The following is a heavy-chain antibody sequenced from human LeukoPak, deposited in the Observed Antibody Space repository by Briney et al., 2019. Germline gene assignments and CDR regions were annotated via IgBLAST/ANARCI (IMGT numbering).Heavy chain of an antibody. CDR3: ARLSKGRYFDYIFDF. CDR1: GGSVSSSTYY. CDR2: IYYTGRS. D-gene: IGHD3-9*01. J-gene: IGHJ4*02. Sequence: SSETLSLSCAVSGGSVSSSTYYWGWIRQPPGKGLEWMGHIYYTGRSYYKPSLKSRVTMSVHTYKNQFDLKMNSVTAADTALYYCARLSKGRYFDYIFDFWGQGTLLTVSS. V-gene: IGHV4-39*01.